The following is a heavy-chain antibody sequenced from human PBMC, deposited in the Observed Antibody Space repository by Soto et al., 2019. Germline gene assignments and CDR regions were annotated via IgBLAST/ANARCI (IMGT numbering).Heavy chain of an antibody. D-gene: IGHD2-15*01. CDR1: GFTFSSYA. CDR3: AKALGYCSGGSCYSGGNLYYYGMDV. V-gene: IGHV3-23*01. Sequence: HPGGSLRLSCAASGFTFSSYAMSWVRQAPGKGLEWVSAVSGSGGSTYYADSVKGRFTISRDNSKNTLYLQMNSLRAEDTAVYYCAKALGYCSGGSCYSGGNLYYYGMDVWGQGTTVTVSS. J-gene: IGHJ6*02. CDR2: VSGSGGST.